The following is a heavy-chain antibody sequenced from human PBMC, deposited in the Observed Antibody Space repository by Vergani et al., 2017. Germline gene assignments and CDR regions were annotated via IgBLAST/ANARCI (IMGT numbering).Heavy chain of an antibody. CDR1: GAPISYWC. J-gene: IGHJ4*02. V-gene: IGHV4-4*07. CDR3: ATGAGPFDI. D-gene: IGHD7-27*01. Sequence: QVQMQESGPGLVKTSETLSLTFSASGAPISYWCWSWLRQPAGKVLEWIGRLCPSGSTKYKPSRKSRVTMSIDTSKNQFSLKLTSVTAADTAVYYCATGAGPFDIWGQGTLVTVSS. CDR2: LCPSGST.